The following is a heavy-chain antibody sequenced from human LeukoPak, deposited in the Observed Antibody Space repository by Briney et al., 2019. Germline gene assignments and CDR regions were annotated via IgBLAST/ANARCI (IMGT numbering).Heavy chain of an antibody. CDR3: TRAKRGTPLPISYYYYAMDV. Sequence: GGSLSLSCAASGFTFSPYAMIWVRQAPGRGLEWVSGISGSGTTTYYADSVKGRLTISRDNPKNTLYLQMSSLRAEDTAVYFCTRAKRGTPLPISYYYYAMDVWGQGTTVTVSS. CDR1: GFTFSPYA. CDR2: ISGSGTTT. J-gene: IGHJ6*02. D-gene: IGHD1-1*01. V-gene: IGHV3-23*01.